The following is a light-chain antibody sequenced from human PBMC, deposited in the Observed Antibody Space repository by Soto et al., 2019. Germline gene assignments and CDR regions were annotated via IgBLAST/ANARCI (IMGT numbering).Light chain of an antibody. CDR1: QSVSSSY. V-gene: IGKV3-15*01. CDR2: GAS. Sequence: EIVLTQSPGTLSLSPGERATLSCRASQSVSSSYSAWYQQKPGQAPRLLIYGASTRATGIPARFSGSGSGTEFTLTISSLQSEDFAVYYCQQYNNWPPKTFGQGTKVDIK. CDR3: QQYNNWPPKT. J-gene: IGKJ1*01.